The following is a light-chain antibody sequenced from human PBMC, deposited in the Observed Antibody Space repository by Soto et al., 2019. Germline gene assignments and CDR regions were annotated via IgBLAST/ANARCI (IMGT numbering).Light chain of an antibody. J-gene: IGKJ4*01. CDR2: DAS. V-gene: IGKV3-11*01. CDR1: QSVSTN. CDR3: QQRNNWPLT. Sequence: EILLTQSPATLSLSPGERATLSCRASQSVSTNLAWYRQTPGQAPRLLIYDASNRATGIPARFSGRGSGTDFTLPISSLEPEDFAMYYCQQRNNWPLTFGGGTTVEIK.